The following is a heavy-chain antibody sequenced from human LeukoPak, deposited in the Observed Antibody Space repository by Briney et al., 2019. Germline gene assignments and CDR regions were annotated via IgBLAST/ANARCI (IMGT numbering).Heavy chain of an antibody. D-gene: IGHD3-22*01. CDR3: AVAGVRYYDSSGLYAPDF. CDR2: IYYSGST. Sequence: SETLSLTCTVSGGSISSSSYFWGWIRQPPGKGLEWIGTIYYSGSTYYNPSLKSRVIISVDASKNQFSLKLSSVTAADTAVYYCAVAGVRYYDSSGLYAPDFWGQGTMVTVSS. CDR1: GGSISSSSYF. J-gene: IGHJ3*01. V-gene: IGHV4-39*01.